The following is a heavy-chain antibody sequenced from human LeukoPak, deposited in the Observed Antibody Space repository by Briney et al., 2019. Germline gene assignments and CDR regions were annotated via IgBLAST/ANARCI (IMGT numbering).Heavy chain of an antibody. CDR2: ISAYNGNT. Sequence: ASVKVSCKASGYTFTTYPMHWVRQAPGQGLEWMGWISAYNGNTNYAQKLQGRVTMTTDTSTSTAYMELRSLRSDDTAVYYCARGRHYYDSSGYYLSSPLDYWGQGTLVTVSS. CDR3: ARGRHYYDSSGYYLSSPLDY. J-gene: IGHJ4*02. D-gene: IGHD3-22*01. V-gene: IGHV1-18*01. CDR1: GYTFTTYP.